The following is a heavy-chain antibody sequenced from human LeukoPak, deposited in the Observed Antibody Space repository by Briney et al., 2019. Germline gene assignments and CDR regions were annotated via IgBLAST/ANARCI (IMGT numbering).Heavy chain of an antibody. CDR2: AFNNEGT. CDR1: GGSISSYY. J-gene: IGHJ4*02. CDR3: ARGVQVWLMSQRYFDS. V-gene: IGHV4-39*07. Sequence: PSETLFLTCTVSGGSISSYYWGWIRQPPGKGLEWIGSAFNNEGTYYSPSLRRRVTISRDTSKKQLSLRLSSLTAADTAVYYCARGVQVWLMSQRYFDSWGQGTLVTVSS. D-gene: IGHD3-10*01.